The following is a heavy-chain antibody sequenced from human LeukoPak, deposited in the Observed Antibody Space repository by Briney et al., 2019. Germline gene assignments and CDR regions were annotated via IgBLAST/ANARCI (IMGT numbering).Heavy chain of an antibody. Sequence: PGGSLRLSCAASGFTFDDYGMSWVRQAPGKGLEWVSGINWNGGSTGYADSVKGRFTISRDNAQNSLYLQMNSLRAEDTALYYCARERGIAAAGTFSDYWGQGTLVTVSS. CDR3: ARERGIAAAGTFSDY. V-gene: IGHV3-20*04. J-gene: IGHJ4*02. D-gene: IGHD6-13*01. CDR2: INWNGGST. CDR1: GFTFDDYG.